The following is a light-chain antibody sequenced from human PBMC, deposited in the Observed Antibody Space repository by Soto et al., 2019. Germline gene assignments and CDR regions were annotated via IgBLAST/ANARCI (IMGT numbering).Light chain of an antibody. CDR1: SSNIGSNT. J-gene: IGLJ1*01. V-gene: IGLV1-44*01. CDR2: TNN. CDR3: AAWDDSLNGFV. Sequence: QSVLTQPPSASGAPGQRVTISCSGSSSNIGSNTVNWYQQLPGTAPKLLIYTNNQRPSGVRDRFSGSRSGTSASLAISGLQSEDESDYYCAAWDDSLNGFVFGTG.